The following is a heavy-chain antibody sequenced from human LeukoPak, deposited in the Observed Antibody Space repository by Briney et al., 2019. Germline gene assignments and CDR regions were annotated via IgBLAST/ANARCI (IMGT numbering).Heavy chain of an antibody. Sequence: SKTLSLTCTVSGGSMNNYYWSWIRQASGKGLVWIGYISDSGSTNYNPSLRSRVTISVDTSKNQFSLKLSSVTAADTALYYCARYDYGDCWFDPWGQGTLVTVSS. CDR2: ISDSGST. D-gene: IGHD4-17*01. J-gene: IGHJ5*02. CDR3: ARYDYGDCWFDP. V-gene: IGHV4-59*01. CDR1: GGSMNNYY.